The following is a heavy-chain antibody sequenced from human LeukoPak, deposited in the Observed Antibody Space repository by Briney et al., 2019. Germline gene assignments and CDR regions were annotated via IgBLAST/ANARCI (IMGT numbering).Heavy chain of an antibody. D-gene: IGHD5-12*01. Sequence: ASVKVSCKASGYTFTSYDINWVRQATGQGLEWMGWMNPNCGSTGYAQKFQGRVTITRNTSISTAYMELSGLRSEDTAVYYCARGRSTGYPYYFEYWGQRTLVTVSS. CDR2: MNPNCGST. V-gene: IGHV1-8*03. CDR1: GYTFTSYD. CDR3: ARGRSTGYPYYFEY. J-gene: IGHJ4*02.